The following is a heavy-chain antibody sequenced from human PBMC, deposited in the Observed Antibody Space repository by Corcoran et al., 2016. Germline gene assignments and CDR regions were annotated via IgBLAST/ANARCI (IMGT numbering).Heavy chain of an antibody. Sequence: QVQLVQSGAEVKKPGSSVKVSCKTSGGTFSSYTITWVRQAPGQGLEWMGGIIPIFGATNYAQRFQGRVTITADKSTSTAYMELSSLRSEDTAVYYCASGYNYGSNFDYWGQGTLVTVSS. D-gene: IGHD5-18*01. CDR1: GGTFSSYT. CDR3: ASGYNYGSNFDY. J-gene: IGHJ4*02. V-gene: IGHV1-69*06. CDR2: IIPIFGAT.